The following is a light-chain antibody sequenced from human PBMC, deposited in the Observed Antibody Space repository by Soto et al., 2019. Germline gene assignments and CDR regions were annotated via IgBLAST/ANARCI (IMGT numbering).Light chain of an antibody. V-gene: IGKV3-11*01. CDR2: GAF. Sequence: EIVLTQSPATLSWSPGERATLSVMASPSVTNFLAWYQQKPGQAPRLLIYGAFNRATGIPARFSGSGSGTDFTLTISSLEPEDSAVYYCQQRNVWPPVTFGQGTRLEIK. CDR1: PSVTNF. J-gene: IGKJ5*01. CDR3: QQRNVWPPVT.